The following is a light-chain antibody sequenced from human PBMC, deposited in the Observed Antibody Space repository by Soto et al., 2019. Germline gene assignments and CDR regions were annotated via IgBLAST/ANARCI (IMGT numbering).Light chain of an antibody. V-gene: IGLV2-11*01. CDR2: DVD. CDR3: CSYAGGFTWV. Sequence: QSVLTQPRSVSGSPGQSVTISCTGARSDVGGYRFVSWYQQHPDKAPKLMIYDVDKRPSGVPDRFSGSKSGNTGSLTISGLQAEDEADYFCCSYAGGFTWVFGGGTKVTVL. CDR1: RSDVGGYRF. J-gene: IGLJ3*02.